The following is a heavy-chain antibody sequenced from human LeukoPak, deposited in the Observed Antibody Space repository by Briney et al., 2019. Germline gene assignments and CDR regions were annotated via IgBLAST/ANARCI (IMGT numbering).Heavy chain of an antibody. CDR2: VYTGGST. CDR3: ARGHPRFDY. CDR1: GDSISSGSFQ. J-gene: IGHJ4*02. V-gene: IGHV4-61*02. Sequence: PSQTLSLTCTVSGDSISSGSFQWTWIRQPAGKGLEWIGRVYTGGSTNYHPSLKSRVSISVDTSKNQFSLNLRSVTAADTAVYYCARGHPRFDYWGQGTLVTVSS.